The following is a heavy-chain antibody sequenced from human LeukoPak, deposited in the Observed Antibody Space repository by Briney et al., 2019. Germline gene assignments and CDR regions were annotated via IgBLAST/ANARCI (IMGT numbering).Heavy chain of an antibody. V-gene: IGHV3-30*02. CDR1: GFTFSSYG. Sequence: GGSLRLSCAASGFTFSSYGMHWVRQAPGKGLEWVAFIRYDGSNKYYADSVKGRFTISRDNSKNTLYLQMNSLRAEDTAVYYCARDPGYCSGGSCYPDAFDIWGQGTMVTVSS. CDR3: ARDPGYCSGGSCYPDAFDI. D-gene: IGHD2-15*01. J-gene: IGHJ3*02. CDR2: IRYDGSNK.